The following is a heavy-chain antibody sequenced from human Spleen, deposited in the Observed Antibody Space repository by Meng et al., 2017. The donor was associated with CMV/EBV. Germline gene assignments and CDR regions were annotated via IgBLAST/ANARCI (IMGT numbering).Heavy chain of an antibody. CDR3: ARADYYDSSGYSY. J-gene: IGHJ4*02. CDR1: GFTFRSYG. V-gene: IGHV3-30*19. CDR2: ISYDGSNK. Sequence: QVQLVESGGGVVQPGGXXGLSCAASGFTFRSYGMHWVRQAPGKGLEWVAVISYDGSNKYYADSVKGRFTISRDNSKNTLYLQMNSLRAEDTAVYYCARADYYDSSGYSYWGQGTRVTVSS. D-gene: IGHD3-22*01.